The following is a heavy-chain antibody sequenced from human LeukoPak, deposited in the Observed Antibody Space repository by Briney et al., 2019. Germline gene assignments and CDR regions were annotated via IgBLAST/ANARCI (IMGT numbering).Heavy chain of an antibody. CDR1: GFIVSSNY. V-gene: IGHV3-53*01. Sequence: QPGGSLRLSCAASGFIVSSNYMSWVRQAPGKGLEWVSVIYSGGTTYYADSVKGRFTISRDNSKNTLYLQMNSLRAEDTAVYYCARESSLPYMDVWGKGTTVTVSS. CDR2: IYSGGTT. J-gene: IGHJ6*03. CDR3: ARESSLPYMDV.